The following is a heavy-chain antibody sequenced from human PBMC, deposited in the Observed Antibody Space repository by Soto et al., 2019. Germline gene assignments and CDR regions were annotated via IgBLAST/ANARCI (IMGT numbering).Heavy chain of an antibody. V-gene: IGHV6-1*01. CDR3: ARKSSGYDPYAEYYGFDP. J-gene: IGHJ5*02. CDR2: TYYRSKWYN. CDR1: GDSVSSNSAA. Sequence: SQTLSLTCAISGDSVSSNSAAWNWIRQSPSRGLEWLGRTYYRSKWYNDYAVSVKSRITINPDTSKNQFSLQLNSVTPEDTAVYYCARKSSGYDPYAEYYGFDPWGQGTLVTVSS. D-gene: IGHD5-12*01.